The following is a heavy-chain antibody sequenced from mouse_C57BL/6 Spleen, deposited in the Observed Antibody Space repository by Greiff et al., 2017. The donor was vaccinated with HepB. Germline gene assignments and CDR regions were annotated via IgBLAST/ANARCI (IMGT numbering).Heavy chain of an antibody. CDR2: INPNNGGT. J-gene: IGHJ4*01. V-gene: IGHV1-26*01. D-gene: IGHD2-4*01. CDR1: GYTFTDYY. Sequence: EVQLQQSGPELVKPGASVKISCKASGYTFTDYYMNWVKQSHGKSLEWIGDINPNNGGTSYNQKFKGKATLTVDKSSSTAYMELRSLTSEDSAVYYCARKDYYDYLYAMDYWGQGPSVTVSS. CDR3: ARKDYYDYLYAMDY.